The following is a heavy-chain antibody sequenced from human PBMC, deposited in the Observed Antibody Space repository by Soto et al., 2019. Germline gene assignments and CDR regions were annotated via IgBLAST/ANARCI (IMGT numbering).Heavy chain of an antibody. CDR2: IIPIFGTA. CDR1: GGTFSSYA. V-gene: IGHV1-69*13. Sequence: ASVKVSCKASGGTFSSYAISWVRQAPGQGLEWMGGIIPIFGTANYAQKFQGRVTITADESTSTAYMELSSLRSEDTAVYYCARGHYYGSGSYYYYYYMDVWGKGTTVTVSS. J-gene: IGHJ6*03. D-gene: IGHD3-10*01. CDR3: ARGHYYGSGSYYYYYYMDV.